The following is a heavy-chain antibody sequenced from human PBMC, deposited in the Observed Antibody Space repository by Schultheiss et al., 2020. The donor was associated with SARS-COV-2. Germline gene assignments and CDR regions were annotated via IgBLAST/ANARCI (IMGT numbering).Heavy chain of an antibody. D-gene: IGHD2-8*01. CDR3: ARVRGYCTNGVCYTSYYYYYMDV. CDR2: VYYNGNA. CDR1: GGSLSSNAYY. V-gene: IGHV4-39*07. J-gene: IGHJ6*03. Sequence: SETLSLTCTVSGGSLSSNAYYWGWIRQPPGTGLEWIANVYYNGNAYHNPPLKSRVTISVDTSKNQFSLNLRSATAADTAVYYCARVRGYCTNGVCYTSYYYYYMDVWGKGTTVTVSS.